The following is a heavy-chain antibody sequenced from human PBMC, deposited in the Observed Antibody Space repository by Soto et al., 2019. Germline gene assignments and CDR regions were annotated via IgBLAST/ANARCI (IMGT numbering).Heavy chain of an antibody. CDR1: GFTFSSYA. V-gene: IGHV3-23*01. CDR3: AKHSYYFWRGAYFDF. D-gene: IGHD3-3*01. Sequence: RESLRLSCAASGFTFSSYAMSWVRQAPGKGLEWVSAISGSGGSTYYADSVKGRFTISRDNSKNTLYLQMNSLRAEDTAVYYCAKHSYYFWRGAYFDFCGQGSLVTVSS. CDR2: ISGSGGST. J-gene: IGHJ4*02.